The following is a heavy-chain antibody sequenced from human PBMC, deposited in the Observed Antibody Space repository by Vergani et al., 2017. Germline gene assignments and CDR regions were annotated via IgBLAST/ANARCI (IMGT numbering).Heavy chain of an antibody. CDR1: GGSISSGGYS. CDR2: IYHSGST. D-gene: IGHD1-1*01. V-gene: IGHV4-30-2*01. J-gene: IGHJ4*02. Sequence: QLQLQESGSGLVKPSQTLSLTCAVSGGSISSGGYSWSWIRQPPGKGLEWIGYIYHSGSTYYNPSLKSRVTISVDRSKNQFSLKLGSVTAADPAGYYCARGGVREDYWGQGTLVTVSS. CDR3: ARGGVREDY.